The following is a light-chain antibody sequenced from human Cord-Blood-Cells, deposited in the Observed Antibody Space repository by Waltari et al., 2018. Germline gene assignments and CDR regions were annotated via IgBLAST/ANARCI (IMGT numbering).Light chain of an antibody. CDR3: NSRDSSGNHVV. J-gene: IGLJ2*01. V-gene: IGLV3-19*01. CDR2: VKK. CDR1: RLRSYY. Sequence: SSELTQDPAVSVALGQTVRITCQGDRLRSYYASWYQQKPGKAPVLVIYVKKNRPSGIPDRFSGSSSGNTASLTITGAQAEDEADYYCNSRDSSGNHVVFGGGTKLTVL.